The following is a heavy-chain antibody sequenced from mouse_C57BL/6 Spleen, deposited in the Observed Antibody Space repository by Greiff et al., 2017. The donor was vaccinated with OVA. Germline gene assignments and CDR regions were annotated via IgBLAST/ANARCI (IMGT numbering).Heavy chain of an antibody. J-gene: IGHJ3*01. V-gene: IGHV1-15*01. CDR2: IDPETGGT. CDR3: TRRELPRDRGFAY. D-gene: IGHD2-12*01. Sequence: QVQLKESGAELVRPGASVTLSCKASGYTFTDYEMHWVKQTPVHGLEWIGAIDPETGGTAYNQKFKGKAILTADKSSSTAYMELRSLTSEDSAVYYCTRRELPRDRGFAYWGQGTLVTVSA. CDR1: GYTFTDYE.